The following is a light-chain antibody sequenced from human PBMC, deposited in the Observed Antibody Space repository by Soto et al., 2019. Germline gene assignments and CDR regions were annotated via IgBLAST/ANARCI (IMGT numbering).Light chain of an antibody. CDR3: QQRSIWPWT. CDR2: DAS. CDR1: QSVRSS. V-gene: IGKV3-11*01. J-gene: IGKJ1*01. Sequence: EILLTQSPATLSLSPGERATLSCRASQSVRSSLAWYQQKSGQAPRLLIYDASTRATGIPGRFSGSGSGTEFTLTISNLEPEDFAVYYCQQRSIWPWTFGQGAKVEIK.